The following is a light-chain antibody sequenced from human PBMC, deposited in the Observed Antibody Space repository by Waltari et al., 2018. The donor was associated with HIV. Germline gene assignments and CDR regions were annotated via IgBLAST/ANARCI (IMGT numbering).Light chain of an antibody. J-gene: IGLJ3*02. CDR1: SSNIGARARFD. CDR2: CNT. Sequence: QSVLTQPPSVSGAPGQRVTISCTGSSSNIGARARFDVHWYQQLPGTAPKLLVCCNTNRPPWIPDRFSGSKSGASASLAISGLQAEDEADYYGQSYDTSLSGSVFGGGTKLTVL. V-gene: IGLV1-40*01. CDR3: QSYDTSLSGSV.